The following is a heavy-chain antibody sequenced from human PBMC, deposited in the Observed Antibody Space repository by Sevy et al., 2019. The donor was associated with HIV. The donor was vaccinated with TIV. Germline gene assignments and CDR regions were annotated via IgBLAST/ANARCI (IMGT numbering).Heavy chain of an antibody. V-gene: IGHV3-21*01. CDR3: ARTVGIAVAPFDY. D-gene: IGHD6-19*01. CDR1: GFTFSGYN. Sequence: GGSLRLSCVASGFTFSGYNMNWVRQAPGKGLEWVAYIGSVTSNIYYAQSLKGLFTISRDNAKNSLYLQMSSLRAEDTAVYYCARTVGIAVAPFDYWGQGTLVTVSS. J-gene: IGHJ4*02. CDR2: IGSVTSNI.